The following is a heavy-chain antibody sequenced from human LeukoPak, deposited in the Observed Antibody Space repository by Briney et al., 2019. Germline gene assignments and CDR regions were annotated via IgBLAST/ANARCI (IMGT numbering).Heavy chain of an antibody. J-gene: IGHJ4*02. CDR1: GFTFSSYA. D-gene: IGHD2-21*02. CDR3: AKGPHIVVVTAIDN. CDR2: ISGNGGST. Sequence: GGSLRLSCAASGFTFSSYAMSWVRQAPGKGLEWVSGISGNGGSTYYADSVKGRFTISRDNSKDTVYLQTNSLRGEDTAVYYCAKGPHIVVVTAIDNWGQGTLVTVSS. V-gene: IGHV3-23*01.